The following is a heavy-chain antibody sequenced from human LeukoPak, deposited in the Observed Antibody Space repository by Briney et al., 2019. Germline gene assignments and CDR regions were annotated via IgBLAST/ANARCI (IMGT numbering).Heavy chain of an antibody. CDR1: GGTFSSYA. Sequence: VASVKVSCKASGGTFSSYAISWVRQAPGQGLEWMGWISAYNGNTNYAQKLQGRVTMTTDTSTSTAYMELRSLRSDDTAVYYCARSGQQKSYYDFWSGADYWGQGTLVTVSS. J-gene: IGHJ4*02. CDR3: ARSGQQKSYYDFWSGADY. V-gene: IGHV1-18*01. CDR2: ISAYNGNT. D-gene: IGHD3-3*01.